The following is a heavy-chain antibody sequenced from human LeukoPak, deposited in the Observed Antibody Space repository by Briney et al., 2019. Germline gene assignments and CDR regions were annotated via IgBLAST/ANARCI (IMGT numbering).Heavy chain of an antibody. CDR3: SKDLTRRDGYNLGY. V-gene: IGHV3-23*01. CDR1: GFTFSSYA. Sequence: SGGSLRLSCAASGFTFSSYAMSWVRQAPGKGMEWVSAISGSGGSTYYADSVKGRFTIARDNSKNTLYLQMNSLRAEDTAVYYCSKDLTRRDGYNLGYWLQGTLVTVSS. D-gene: IGHD5-24*01. J-gene: IGHJ4*02. CDR2: ISGSGGST.